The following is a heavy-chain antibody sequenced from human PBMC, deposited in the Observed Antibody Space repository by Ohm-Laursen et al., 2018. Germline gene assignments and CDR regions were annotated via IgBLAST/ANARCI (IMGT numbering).Heavy chain of an antibody. Sequence: GASVKVSCKASGFTFTSSAMRWVRQARGQRLGSKGWIVVGSGNTTYAQKFQERVTITRDMSTSTAYMELSSLRSEDTAVYYCAAMTSSSWEYWGQGTLVTVSS. CDR1: GFTFTSSA. CDR2: IVVGSGNT. D-gene: IGHD6-13*01. CDR3: AAMTSSSWEY. J-gene: IGHJ4*02. V-gene: IGHV1-58*02.